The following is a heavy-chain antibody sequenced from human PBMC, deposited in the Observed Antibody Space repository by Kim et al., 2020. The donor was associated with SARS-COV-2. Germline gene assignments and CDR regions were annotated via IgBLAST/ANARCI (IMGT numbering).Heavy chain of an antibody. D-gene: IGHD6-13*01. CDR1: GGSISSYY. Sequence: SETLSLTCTVSGGSISSYYWSWIRQPPGKGLEWIGYIYYSGSTNYNPSLKSRVTISVDTSKNQFSLKLSSVTAADTAVYYCARLGISDWFDPWGQGNLVT. CDR3: ARLGISDWFDP. V-gene: IGHV4-59*08. CDR2: IYYSGST. J-gene: IGHJ5*02.